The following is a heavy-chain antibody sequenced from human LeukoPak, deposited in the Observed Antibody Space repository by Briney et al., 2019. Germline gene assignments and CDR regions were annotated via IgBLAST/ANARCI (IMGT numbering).Heavy chain of an antibody. CDR1: GFTFSSYG. CDR3: AKDRLMLGYYYYYMDV. V-gene: IGHV3-30*02. D-gene: IGHD2-8*01. CDR2: IRYDGSNK. J-gene: IGHJ6*03. Sequence: GGSLRLSCAASGFTFSSYGMSWVRQAPGKGLEWVAFIRYDGSNKYYADSVKGRFTISRDNSKNTLYLQMNSLRAEDTAVYYCAKDRLMLGYYYYYMDVWGKGTTVTISS.